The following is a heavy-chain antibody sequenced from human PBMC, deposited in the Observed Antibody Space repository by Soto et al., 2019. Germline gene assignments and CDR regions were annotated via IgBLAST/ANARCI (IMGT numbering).Heavy chain of an antibody. Sequence: QVPLVQSGAEVKKPGASVKVSCKASGYTFTSYGITWVRQAPGQGLEWMGWISAPNGNTDYAQKLQGRVIGTRDTSTSTAYMELRGLRSDDTAVYYCARGRYGDYWGQGALVTVSS. D-gene: IGHD1-1*01. CDR1: GYTFTSYG. J-gene: IGHJ4*02. V-gene: IGHV1-18*01. CDR2: ISAPNGNT. CDR3: ARGRYGDY.